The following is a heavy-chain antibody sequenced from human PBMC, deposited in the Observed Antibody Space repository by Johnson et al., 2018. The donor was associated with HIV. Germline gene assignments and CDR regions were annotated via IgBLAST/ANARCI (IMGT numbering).Heavy chain of an antibody. Sequence: VQLMESGGGLVQPGGSLRLSCAASGFTFSSYWMSWVRQAPGKGLEWVANIKQDGSGKYYVDSVKGRFTISRDNAKNSLYLQMNSLRAEDTAVYYCASSIRNDAFDIWGQGTMVTVSS. CDR2: IKQDGSGK. J-gene: IGHJ3*02. CDR3: ASSIRNDAFDI. CDR1: GFTFSSYW. V-gene: IGHV3-7*01.